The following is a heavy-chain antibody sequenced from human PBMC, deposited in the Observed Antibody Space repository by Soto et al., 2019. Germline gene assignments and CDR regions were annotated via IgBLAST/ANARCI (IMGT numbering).Heavy chain of an antibody. D-gene: IGHD5-18*01. CDR2: INRDGSKK. V-gene: IGHV3-7*05. CDR1: GFTLSAYW. CDR3: ARAGQLATHYYYYYMDV. J-gene: IGHJ6*03. Sequence: GGSLRLSCASSGFTLSAYWMTSVRQAPGKGLEWVANINRDGSKKSYLDSVRGRFTISRDNVGNSLYLQMDSLRADDTALYYCARAGQLATHYYYYYMDVWGKGTTVTVSS.